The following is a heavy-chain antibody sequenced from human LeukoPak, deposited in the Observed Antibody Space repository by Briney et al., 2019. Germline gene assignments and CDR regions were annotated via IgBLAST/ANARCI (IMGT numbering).Heavy chain of an antibody. CDR2: ISAYNGNT. CDR3: ARDRAYDFWSGSPGRAFDY. V-gene: IGHV1-18*01. Sequence: ASVKVSCKASGYTFTSYGISWVRQAPGQGLEWMGWISAYNGNTNYAQKLQGRVTMTTDTSTSTAYMELRSLRSDDTAVYYCARDRAYDFWSGSPGRAFDYWGQGTLVTVSS. D-gene: IGHD3-3*01. J-gene: IGHJ4*02. CDR1: GYTFTSYG.